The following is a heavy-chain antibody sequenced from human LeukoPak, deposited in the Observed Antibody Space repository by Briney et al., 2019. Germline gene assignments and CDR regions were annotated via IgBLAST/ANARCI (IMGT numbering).Heavy chain of an antibody. V-gene: IGHV1-18*01. CDR3: ARDSSGYVTPGNWFDP. J-gene: IGHJ5*02. CDR1: GYMFISYA. D-gene: IGHD3-22*01. CDR2: IDTYNGNT. Sequence: ASVKLSCKASGYMFISYAISWVRQAPGQGLEWMGWIDTYNGNTNYAQTFQGRLTMTTDTSTSTVYMELRSLRSDDAAIYFCARDSSGYVTPGNWFDPWGQGTLVTVSS.